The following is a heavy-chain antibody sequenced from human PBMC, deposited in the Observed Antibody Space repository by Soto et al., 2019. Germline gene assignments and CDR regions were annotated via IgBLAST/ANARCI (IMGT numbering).Heavy chain of an antibody. J-gene: IGHJ4*02. CDR1: GYTFTSYA. Sequence: QVQLVQSGAEVKKPGASVKVSCKASGYTFTSYAMHWVRQAPGQRLEWMGWINAGNGNTKYSQKFQGRVTITRDTSASTAYRELSSLRSEDTAVYYCARDGAGTELRYYFDYWGQGTLVTVSS. V-gene: IGHV1-3*01. D-gene: IGHD6-13*01. CDR3: ARDGAGTELRYYFDY. CDR2: INAGNGNT.